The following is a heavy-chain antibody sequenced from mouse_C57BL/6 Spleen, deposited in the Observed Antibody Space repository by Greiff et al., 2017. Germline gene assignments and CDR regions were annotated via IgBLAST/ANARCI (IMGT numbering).Heavy chain of an antibody. Sequence: EVNVVGSGGGLVKPGGSLKLSCAASGFTFSDYGMHWVRQAPEKGLEWVAYISSGSSTIYYADTVKGRFSISRDNAKNTLFLQMTSLRSEDTAMYYCARRIYYGNYAYAMDYWGQGTSVTVSS. V-gene: IGHV5-17*01. J-gene: IGHJ4*01. CDR2: ISSGSSTI. CDR1: GFTFSDYG. D-gene: IGHD2-1*01. CDR3: ARRIYYGNYAYAMDY.